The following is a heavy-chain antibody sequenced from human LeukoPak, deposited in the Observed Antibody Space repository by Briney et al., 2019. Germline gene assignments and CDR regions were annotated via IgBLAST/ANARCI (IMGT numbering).Heavy chain of an antibody. CDR3: TRRYSSSWQYRAGFDP. J-gene: IGHJ5*02. Sequence: SETLSLTCAVYGGSFSGYYWSWIRQPPGKGLEWIGEINHSGSTNYNTSLKSRVTISVDTSKDQFSLKLSSVTAAETAWFYCTRRYSSSWQYRAGFDPWGQGTLVTASS. CDR2: INHSGST. CDR1: GGSFSGYY. D-gene: IGHD6-13*01. V-gene: IGHV4-34*01.